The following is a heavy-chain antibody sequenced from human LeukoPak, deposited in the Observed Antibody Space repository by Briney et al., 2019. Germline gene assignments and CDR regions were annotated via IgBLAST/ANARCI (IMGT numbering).Heavy chain of an antibody. Sequence: GGSLRHSCAASGFTFSTYAMHWVRQAPGKGLEHVSAISSDGGSTYYANSVKGRFTISRDNSKNTLYLQMGSLRTEDMAVYYCARAPLGYTYGYFDYWGQGTLVTVSS. CDR3: ARAPLGYTYGYFDY. CDR2: ISSDGGST. J-gene: IGHJ4*02. CDR1: GFTFSTYA. V-gene: IGHV3-64*01. D-gene: IGHD5-18*01.